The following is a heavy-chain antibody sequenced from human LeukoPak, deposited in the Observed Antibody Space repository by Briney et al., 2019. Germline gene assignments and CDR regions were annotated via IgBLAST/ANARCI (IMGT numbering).Heavy chain of an antibody. V-gene: IGHV4-34*01. J-gene: IGHJ4*02. CDR1: GGSFSGYY. D-gene: IGHD3-10*01. CDR3: ARAARLLWFGESPVFDY. Sequence: SETLSLTCAVYGGSFSGYYWSWIRQPPGKGLEWIGEINHSGSTNYNPSLKSRVTISVDTSKNQFSLKLSSVTAADTAVYYCARAARLLWFGESPVFDYWGQGTLVTVSS. CDR2: INHSGST.